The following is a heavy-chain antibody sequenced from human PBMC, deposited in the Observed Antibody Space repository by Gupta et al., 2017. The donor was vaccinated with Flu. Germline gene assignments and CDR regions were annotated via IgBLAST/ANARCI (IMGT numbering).Heavy chain of an antibody. V-gene: IGHV3-48*03. CDR3: ASHNRHFEPYFYAMDV. CDR1: GFLLSNYS. D-gene: IGHD3-9*01. J-gene: IGHJ6*02. CDR2: ISSRGNPV. Sequence: EVQLVESVGGLLQPGGSLRLSCPGSGFLLSNYSMLCVRRVPGKGLEWISYISSRGNPVYYADSVRGRFTISRENAKNTLYRQMNSLRAEDTAVYHCASHNRHFEPYFYAMDVWGQGTTATVSS.